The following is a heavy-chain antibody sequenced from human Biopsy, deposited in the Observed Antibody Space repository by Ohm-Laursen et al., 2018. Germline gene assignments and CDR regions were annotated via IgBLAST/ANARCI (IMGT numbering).Heavy chain of an antibody. D-gene: IGHD2/OR15-2a*01. CDR3: ARATNSTGWPYYNFYGMDV. Sequence: GTLSLTCTVSGGSISSDYWSWIRQTPGKGLEWIGYIYYSGSTNYNPSLKSRVTISVDTSKNQFSLRLNSVTAADTAVYYCARATNSTGWPYYNFYGMDVWGQGTTVTVSS. CDR2: IYYSGST. V-gene: IGHV4-59*01. J-gene: IGHJ6*02. CDR1: GGSISSDY.